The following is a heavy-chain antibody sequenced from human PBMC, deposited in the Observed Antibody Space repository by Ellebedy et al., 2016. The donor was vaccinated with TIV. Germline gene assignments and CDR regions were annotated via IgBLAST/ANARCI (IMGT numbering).Heavy chain of an antibody. V-gene: IGHV3-48*02. Sequence: PGGSLRLSCAASGFSVNSYSMNWVRQAPGKGLEWVSYISSRSSTIYYTDSVKGRFTISRDNGKTSLFLQMNSLRDEDTAMYFCTLNWNDSPVGGLDVWGQGTTVTVSS. D-gene: IGHD1-1*01. CDR3: TLNWNDSPVGGLDV. CDR2: ISSRSSTI. CDR1: GFSVNSYS. J-gene: IGHJ6*02.